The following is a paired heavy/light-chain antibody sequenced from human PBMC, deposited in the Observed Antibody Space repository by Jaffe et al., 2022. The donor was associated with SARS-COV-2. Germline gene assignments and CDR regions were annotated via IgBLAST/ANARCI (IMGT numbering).Heavy chain of an antibody. D-gene: IGHD3-10*01. Sequence: EVQLVESGGGLVQPGGSLRLSCAASGLSFSSYWMHWVRQAPGKGLVWVSRTNSDGSDTSYADSVKGRFTISRDNAKNTLYLQMNSLRAEDTAVYYCAKVMGRGRNYGMDVWGQGTTVTVSS. CDR1: GLSFSSYW. V-gene: IGHV3-74*01. CDR2: TNSDGSDT. CDR3: AKVMGRGRNYGMDV. J-gene: IGHJ6*02.
Light chain of an antibody. Sequence: QSVLTQPPSASGTPGQRVTISCSGSSSNIGSNTVNWYQQLPGTAPRLLIYSNNQRPSGVPDRLSGSKSGTSASLAISGLQSEDEADYYCAAWDDSLNGVVFGGGTKLTVL. CDR1: SSNIGSNT. V-gene: IGLV1-44*01. CDR2: SNN. J-gene: IGLJ2*01. CDR3: AAWDDSLNGVV.